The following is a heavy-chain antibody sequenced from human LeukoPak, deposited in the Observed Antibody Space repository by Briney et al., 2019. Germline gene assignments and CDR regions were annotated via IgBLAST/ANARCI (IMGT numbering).Heavy chain of an antibody. CDR3: ARDAYEQLVGWYYYYGMDV. J-gene: IGHJ6*02. D-gene: IGHD6-6*01. CDR1: GFTFSSYA. CDR2: ISYDGSNK. Sequence: PGGSLRLSCAASGFTFSSYAMHWVRQAPGKGLEWVAVISYDGSNKYYADSVKGRFTTSRVNSKNTLYLQMNSLRAEDTAVYYCARDAYEQLVGWYYYYGMDVWGQGTTVTVSS. V-gene: IGHV3-30-3*01.